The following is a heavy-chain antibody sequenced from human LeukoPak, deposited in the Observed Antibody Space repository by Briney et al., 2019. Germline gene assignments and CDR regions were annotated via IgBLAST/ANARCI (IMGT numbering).Heavy chain of an antibody. Sequence: GASVKVSCKASDYIFSGHFIHWVRQAPGQGLEWIGRIDPNSGGTSFAPKFQGRVTMTRDTSISTAYMEVTRLTSDDTALYYCARRPPMSAADNWLDPWGQGTLVTVSS. CDR3: ARRPPMSAADNWLDP. CDR2: IDPNSGGT. CDR1: DYIFSGHF. J-gene: IGHJ5*02. V-gene: IGHV1-2*06. D-gene: IGHD6-13*01.